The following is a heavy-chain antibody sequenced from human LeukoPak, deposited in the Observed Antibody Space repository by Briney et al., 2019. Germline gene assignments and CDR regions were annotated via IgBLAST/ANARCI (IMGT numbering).Heavy chain of an antibody. CDR2: ISSSSSTI. V-gene: IGHV3-48*01. D-gene: IGHD2-2*01. CDR3: ARGPYGYCSSTSCFPDAFDI. CDR1: GFTFSSYS. Sequence: GGSLRLSCAASGFTFSSYSMNWVRQAPGKGLEWVSYISSSSSTIYYADSVKGRFTISRDNAKNSLYLQMNSLRAEDTAVYYCARGPYGYCSSTSCFPDAFDIWGQGTMVTVSS. J-gene: IGHJ3*02.